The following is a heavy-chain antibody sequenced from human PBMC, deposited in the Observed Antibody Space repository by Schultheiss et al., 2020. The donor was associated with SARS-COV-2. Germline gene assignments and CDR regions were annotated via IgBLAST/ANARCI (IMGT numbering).Heavy chain of an antibody. CDR3: TTVLDGSGY. D-gene: IGHD3-10*01. Sequence: GGSLRLSCTASGFTFGDYAMSWVRQAPGKGLEWVGFIRSKAYGGTTEYAASVKGRFTISRDDSKNTLYLQMNSLKTEDTAVYYCTTVLDGSGYWGLGTLVTVSS. J-gene: IGHJ4*02. CDR1: GFTFGDYA. CDR2: IRSKAYGGTT. V-gene: IGHV3-49*04.